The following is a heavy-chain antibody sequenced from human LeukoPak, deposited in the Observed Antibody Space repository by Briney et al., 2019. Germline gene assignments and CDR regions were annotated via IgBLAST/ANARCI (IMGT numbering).Heavy chain of an antibody. V-gene: IGHV3-9*01. CDR3: AKGLRSNRAVAGTDY. CDR2: ISWNGGST. CDR1: GFTFDNYA. J-gene: IGHJ4*02. D-gene: IGHD6-19*01. Sequence: GGSLRLSCAASGFTFDNYAMHWVRQAPGKGLEWVSGISWNGGSTGYADSVKGRFTISRDNAKNSLYLQMNSLRAEDTALYYCAKGLRSNRAVAGTDYRGQGTLVTVSS.